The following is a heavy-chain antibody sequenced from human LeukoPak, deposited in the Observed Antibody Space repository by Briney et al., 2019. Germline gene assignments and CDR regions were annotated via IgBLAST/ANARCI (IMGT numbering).Heavy chain of an antibody. CDR2: IDPNNGAT. D-gene: IGHD1-7*01. V-gene: IGHV1-2*02. J-gene: IGHJ5*01. CDR1: GYTFTSYY. Sequence: GASVKVSCKASGYTFTSYYIHCVRQAPGQGLEWMGWIDPNNGATNFAQKFRGRVTMTRDTSISTVYMQLAWLRSDDTAMYYCAAVGGNYEDGPQPPDSWGQGSLVIVSS. CDR3: AAVGGNYEDGPQPPDS.